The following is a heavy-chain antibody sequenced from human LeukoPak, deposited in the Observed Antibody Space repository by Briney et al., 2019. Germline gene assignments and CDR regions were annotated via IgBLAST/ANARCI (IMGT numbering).Heavy chain of an antibody. Sequence: GASVKVSCKASGYTFTSYGISWVRQAPGQGLEWMGWINPNSGGTNYAQKFQGRVTITRNTSISTAYMELSSLRSEDTAVYYCARMSYYDRRGDNWFDPWGQGTLVIVSS. D-gene: IGHD3-22*01. CDR2: INPNSGGT. V-gene: IGHV1-8*03. CDR1: GYTFTSYG. J-gene: IGHJ5*02. CDR3: ARMSYYDRRGDNWFDP.